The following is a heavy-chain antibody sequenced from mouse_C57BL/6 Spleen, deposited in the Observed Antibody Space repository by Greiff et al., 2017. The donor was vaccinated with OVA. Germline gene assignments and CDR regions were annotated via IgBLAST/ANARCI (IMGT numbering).Heavy chain of an antibody. CDR2: ISDGGSYT. J-gene: IGHJ2*01. CDR1: GFTFSSYA. D-gene: IGHD2-3*01. V-gene: IGHV5-4*01. Sequence: EVQLQQSGGGLVKPGGSLKLSCAASGFTFSSYAMSWVRQTPEKRLEWVATISDGGSYTYYPDNVKGRFTISRDNAKNNLYLQMSHLKSEDTAMYYCARGYDGYYVSFDYWGQGTTLTVSS. CDR3: ARGYDGYYVSFDY.